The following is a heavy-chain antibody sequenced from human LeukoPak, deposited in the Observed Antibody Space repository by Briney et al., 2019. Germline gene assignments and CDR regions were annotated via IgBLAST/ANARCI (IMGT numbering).Heavy chain of an antibody. V-gene: IGHV4-61*01. D-gene: IGHD3-22*01. Sequence: SETLSLTCAVSGYSISSGYYWSWIRQPPGKGLEWIGYIYYSGSTNYNPSLKSRVTISVDTSKNQFSLKLSSVTAADTAVYYCARVIPEYYYDSSGFDYWGQGTLVTVSS. CDR1: GYSISSGYY. J-gene: IGHJ4*02. CDR2: IYYSGST. CDR3: ARVIPEYYYDSSGFDY.